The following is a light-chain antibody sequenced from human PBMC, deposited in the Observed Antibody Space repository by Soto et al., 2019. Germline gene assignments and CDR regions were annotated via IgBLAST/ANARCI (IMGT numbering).Light chain of an antibody. CDR1: QSISSW. J-gene: IGKJ5*01. CDR2: DAS. CDR3: QQRSDWPIT. V-gene: IGKV1-5*01. Sequence: DIQMTHSPSTLSAXVXXXXGXXXLASQSISSWLAWYQQKPGKAPKLLIYDASSLESGVPSRFSGSGSGTEFTLTISSLQPDDFAVYSCQQRSDWPITFGQGTRLEIK.